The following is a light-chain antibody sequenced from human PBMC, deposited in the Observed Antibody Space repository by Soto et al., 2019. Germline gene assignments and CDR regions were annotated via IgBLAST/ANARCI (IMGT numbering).Light chain of an antibody. CDR1: QSVSSN. CDR2: GAS. V-gene: IGKV3-15*01. Sequence: EIVITPSPATLSVSPGERATLSCRASQSVSSNLAWYQQKPGQAPRLLIYGASTRATGIPARFSGSGSGTEFTLTISRLQSEDFAVYYCQQYNNWPPVTVGQGTKGDIK. CDR3: QQYNNWPPVT. J-gene: IGKJ1*01.